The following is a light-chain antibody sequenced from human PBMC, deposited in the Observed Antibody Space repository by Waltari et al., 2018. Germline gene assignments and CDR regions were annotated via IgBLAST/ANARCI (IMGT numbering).Light chain of an antibody. J-gene: IGLJ2*01. CDR1: SSDVGTYNL. V-gene: IGLV2-23*01. CDR3: CSYAGGRPHVV. CDR2: EGT. Sequence: QSALTQPASVSGSPGQSITISCTGTSSDVGTYNLVSWYQQHPGKAPQLMIYEGTKRHSGVSNRCSGSKSGNTASLTISGLQAEDEAHYYCCSYAGGRPHVVFGGGTQLTVL.